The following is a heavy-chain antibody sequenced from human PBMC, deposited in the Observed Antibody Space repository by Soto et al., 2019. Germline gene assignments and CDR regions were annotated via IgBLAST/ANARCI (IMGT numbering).Heavy chain of an antibody. CDR2: INPSGGST. CDR3: ARGDHYYYDSNNWFDP. D-gene: IGHD3-22*01. CDR1: GYTFTSYY. Sequence: ASVKVSCKASGYTFTSYYMHWVRQAPGQGLEWMGIINPSGGSTSYAQKFQGRVTMTRDTSTSTVYMELSSLRSEDTAVYYCARGDHYYYDSNNWFDPWGQGTLVTVSS. V-gene: IGHV1-46*01. J-gene: IGHJ5*02.